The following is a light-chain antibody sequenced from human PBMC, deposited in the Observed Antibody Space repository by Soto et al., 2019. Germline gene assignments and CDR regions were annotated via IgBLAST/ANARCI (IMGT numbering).Light chain of an antibody. CDR2: DAS. CDR1: QSVSSY. CDR3: QQRSNWPYVA. J-gene: IGKJ1*01. V-gene: IGKV3-11*01. Sequence: EIVLTQSPATLSLSPGERATLSCRASQSVSSYLAWYQQKPGQAPRLLIYDASNRATGIPARFSGSGSGTDVTLTISSLEPEDFAVYYCQQRSNWPYVAFGQGTKVEIK.